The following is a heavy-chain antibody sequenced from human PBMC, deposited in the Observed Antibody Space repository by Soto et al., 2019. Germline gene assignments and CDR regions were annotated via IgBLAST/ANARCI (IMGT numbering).Heavy chain of an antibody. Sequence: ASVKVSCKASGYTFTSYAMHWVRQAPGQRLEWMGWINAGNGNTKYSQKFQGRVTITRDTSASTAYMELSSLRSEDTAVYYCARADYYYDSSGPNDYWCQGTLVTVSS. V-gene: IGHV1-3*01. J-gene: IGHJ4*02. CDR3: ARADYYYDSSGPNDY. CDR1: GYTFTSYA. D-gene: IGHD3-22*01. CDR2: INAGNGNT.